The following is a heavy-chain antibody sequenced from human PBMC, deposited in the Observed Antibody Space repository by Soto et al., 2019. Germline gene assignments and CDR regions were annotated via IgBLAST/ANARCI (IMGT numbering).Heavy chain of an antibody. J-gene: IGHJ4*02. CDR1: GFTSSSYG. CDR3: AKCSSSAVDSYYFDY. Sequence: GGSLRLSCAASGFTSSSYGMHWVRQAPGKGLEWVAVISYDGSNKYYADSVKGRFTISRDNSKNTLYLQMNSLRAEDTAVYYCAKCSSSAVDSYYFDYWGQGTLVTVSS. D-gene: IGHD6-13*01. V-gene: IGHV3-30*18. CDR2: ISYDGSNK.